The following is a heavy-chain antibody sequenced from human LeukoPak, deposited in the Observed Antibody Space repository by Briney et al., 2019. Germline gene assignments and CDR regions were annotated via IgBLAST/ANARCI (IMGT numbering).Heavy chain of an antibody. CDR1: GGSISSYY. CDR2: IYYSGST. D-gene: IGHD3-16*01. CDR3: ARRIWVYWFDP. V-gene: IGHV4-59*12. Sequence: SETLSLTCTISGGSISSYYWSWIRQPPGKGLEWIGYIYYSGSTNYNPSLKSRVTISVDTSKNQFSLKLSSVTAADTAVYYCARRIWVYWFDPWGQGTLVTVSS. J-gene: IGHJ5*02.